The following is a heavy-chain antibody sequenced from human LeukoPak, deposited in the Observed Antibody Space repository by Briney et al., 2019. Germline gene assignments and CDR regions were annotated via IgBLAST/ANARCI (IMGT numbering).Heavy chain of an antibody. Sequence: PSQTLSLTCTVSGGSISSGGYYWSWLRQHPGKGVEWIGYIYYSGSTYYNPSLKSRVTISVDTSKNQFSLKLSSVTAADTAVYYCARADRITTDPWGQRTLVTVSS. V-gene: IGHV4-31*03. D-gene: IGHD3-3*01. CDR2: IYYSGST. J-gene: IGHJ5*02. CDR3: ARADRITTDP. CDR1: GGSISSGGYY.